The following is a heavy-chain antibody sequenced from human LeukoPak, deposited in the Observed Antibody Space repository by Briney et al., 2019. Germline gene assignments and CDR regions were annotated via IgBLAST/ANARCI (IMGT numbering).Heavy chain of an antibody. CDR1: GYTFTSYG. D-gene: IGHD3-3*01. CDR2: ISAYNGNT. J-gene: IGHJ4*02. CDR3: ARVTLNPYYDFWSGPSNGPFDY. Sequence: ASVTVSCKASGYTFTSYGISWVRQAPGQGLEWMGWISAYNGNTNYAQKLQGRVTMTTDTSTSTAYMELRSLRSDDTAVYYCARVTLNPYYDFWSGPSNGPFDYWGQGTLVTVSS. V-gene: IGHV1-18*01.